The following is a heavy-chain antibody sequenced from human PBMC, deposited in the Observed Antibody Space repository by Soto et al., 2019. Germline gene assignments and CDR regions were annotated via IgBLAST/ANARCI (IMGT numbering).Heavy chain of an antibody. V-gene: IGHV3-23*01. CDR3: AKGRGVYSIVGATDY. D-gene: IGHD1-26*01. Sequence: EVQLLESGGGLVQPGGSLRLSCAASGFTFSSYAMSWVRQAPGKGLEWVSAISGSGGSTYYADSVKGRFTIARDNSKNTLYLQMSSLRAEDTDVYYCAKGRGVYSIVGATDYWGQGTLVTVSS. J-gene: IGHJ4*02. CDR2: ISGSGGST. CDR1: GFTFSSYA.